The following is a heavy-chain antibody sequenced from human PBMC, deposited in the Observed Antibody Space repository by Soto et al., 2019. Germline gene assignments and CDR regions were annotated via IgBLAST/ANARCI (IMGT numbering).Heavy chain of an antibody. CDR1: GYTFTGYY. D-gene: IGHD2-21*02. J-gene: IGHJ4*02. Sequence: ASVKVSCKASGYTFTGYYIHWVRQAPGQGLEWMGWINPNSGGTNYAQKFQGWVTMTRDTSISTAYLELSRLTSDDTAVYYCARAVVMTNTLDYWGQGALVTVSS. V-gene: IGHV1-2*04. CDR2: INPNSGGT. CDR3: ARAVVMTNTLDY.